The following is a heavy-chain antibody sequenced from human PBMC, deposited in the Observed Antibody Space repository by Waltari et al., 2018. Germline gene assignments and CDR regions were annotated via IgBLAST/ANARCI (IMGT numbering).Heavy chain of an antibody. D-gene: IGHD6-19*01. CDR3: ARAVVGYTSGWYTPTVDY. V-gene: IGHV4-39*01. CDR2: IYYSGST. J-gene: IGHJ4*02. CDR1: GGSIGSSSYC. Sequence: QLQLQESGPGLVKPSETLSLTCTVSGGSIGSSSYCWGWIRQPPGKGLEWIGTIYYSGSTSYNPALNSRVTISVDTSKNQFSLNLSSVTAADTAMYYCARAVVGYTSGWYTPTVDYWGQGILVTVSS.